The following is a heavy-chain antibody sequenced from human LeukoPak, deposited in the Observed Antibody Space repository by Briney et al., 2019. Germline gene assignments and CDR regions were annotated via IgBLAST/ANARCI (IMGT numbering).Heavy chain of an antibody. J-gene: IGHJ5*02. CDR3: AREGIAAAEAWFDP. CDR1: GFTFSSYW. Sequence: GGSLRLSCAASGFTFSSYWMSWVRQAPGKGLEWVANIKQDGSEKYYVDSVKGRFTISRDNAKNSLYLQMNSLRAEDTAVYYCAREGIAAAEAWFDPWGQGTLVTVSS. CDR2: IKQDGSEK. V-gene: IGHV3-7*01. D-gene: IGHD6-13*01.